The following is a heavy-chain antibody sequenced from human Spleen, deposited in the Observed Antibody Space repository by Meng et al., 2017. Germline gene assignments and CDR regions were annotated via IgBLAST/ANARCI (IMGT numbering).Heavy chain of an antibody. J-gene: IGHJ5*01. Sequence: GGSLRLSCAASGFTFDDYTMHWVRQAPGKGLEWVSLISWDGGSTYYADSVKGRFTISRDNSKNSLYLQMNSLRAEDTAVYYCARDTRSSFDSWGQGTLVTVSS. CDR2: ISWDGGST. V-gene: IGHV3-43*01. CDR3: ARDTRSSFDS. D-gene: IGHD2-15*01. CDR1: GFTFDDYT.